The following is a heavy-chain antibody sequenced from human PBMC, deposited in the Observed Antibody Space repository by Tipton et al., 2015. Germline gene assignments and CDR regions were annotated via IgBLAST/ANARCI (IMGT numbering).Heavy chain of an antibody. CDR1: GGTFSDYA. CDR3: ARRYSSGYYYYGLDV. J-gene: IGHJ6*02. V-gene: IGHV1-69*06. D-gene: IGHD3-22*01. CDR2: INPITGAA. Sequence: QSGPEVKKPESSVKVSCKASGGTFSDYAISWIRQAPGHGLEWMGGINPITGAASYAQSFQGRVTIVADKYANTVYMELSSLTSEDTAVYYCARRYSSGYYYYGLDVWGQGTTVTVSS.